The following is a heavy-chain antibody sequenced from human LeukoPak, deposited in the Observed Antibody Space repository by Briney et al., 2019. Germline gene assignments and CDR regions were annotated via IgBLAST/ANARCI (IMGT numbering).Heavy chain of an antibody. CDR3: AKSMTLQWRGFFDL. J-gene: IGHJ2*01. V-gene: IGHV3-23*01. CDR1: GFTFSTYA. CDR2: ISDSGANT. D-gene: IGHD6-19*01. Sequence: GGSLRLSCAASGFTFSTYAMSWVRQAPGKGLEWVSAISDSGANTYYADSVRGRFTISRDNSKNTLYLQKNSLRADDTAIYYCAKSMTLQWRGFFDLWGRGTHVTVSS.